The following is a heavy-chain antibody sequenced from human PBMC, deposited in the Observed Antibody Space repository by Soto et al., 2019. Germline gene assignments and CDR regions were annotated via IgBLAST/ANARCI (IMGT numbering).Heavy chain of an antibody. D-gene: IGHD1-26*01. CDR1: GGSISSGGYY. CDR3: AGSPSSIHFDY. J-gene: IGHJ4*02. V-gene: IGHV4-31*02. Sequence: PSETLSLTCTVSGGSISSGGYYWSWIRQHPGKGLEWIGYTYYSGSTYYNPSLKSRVTISVDTSKNQFSLKLSSVPAADTAVYYCAGSPSSIHFDYWGQGTLVTVSS. CDR2: TYYSGST.